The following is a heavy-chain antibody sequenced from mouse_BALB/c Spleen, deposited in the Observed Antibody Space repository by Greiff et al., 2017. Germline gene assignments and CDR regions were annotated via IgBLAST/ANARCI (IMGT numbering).Heavy chain of an antibody. V-gene: IGHV5-9*03. Sequence: EVMLVESGGGLVKPGGSLKLSCAASGFTFSSYTMSWVRQTPEKRLEWVATISSGGGNTYYPDSVKGRFTISRDNAKNNLYLQMSSLRSEDTALYYCARYGYGSSWFAYWGQGTLVTVSA. J-gene: IGHJ3*01. D-gene: IGHD1-1*01. CDR2: ISSGGGNT. CDR1: GFTFSSYT. CDR3: ARYGYGSSWFAY.